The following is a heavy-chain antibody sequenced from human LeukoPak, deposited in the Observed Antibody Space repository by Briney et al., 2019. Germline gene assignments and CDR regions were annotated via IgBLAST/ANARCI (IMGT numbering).Heavy chain of an antibody. CDR1: GYTLTELS. Sequence: ASVKVSGKVSGYTLTELSMHWVRQAPGKGLEWMGGFDPEDGETIYAQKFQGRVTMTEDTSTDTAYMELSSLRSEDTAVYYCATSGYYYDSSGYSNWGQGTLVTVSS. J-gene: IGHJ4*02. D-gene: IGHD3-22*01. V-gene: IGHV1-24*01. CDR2: FDPEDGET. CDR3: ATSGYYYDSSGYSN.